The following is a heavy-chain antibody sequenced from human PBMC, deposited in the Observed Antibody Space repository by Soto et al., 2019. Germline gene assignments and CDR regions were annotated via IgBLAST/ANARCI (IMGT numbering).Heavy chain of an antibody. J-gene: IGHJ6*02. D-gene: IGHD2-15*01. CDR1: GFTFSSYG. CDR3: AKDRLRGGFLTAATTNGMDV. V-gene: IGHV3-30*18. CDR2: ISYDGINK. Sequence: QVQLVESGGGVVQPGRSLRLSCAASGFTFSSYGMHWVRQAPGKGLEWVALISYDGINKYYVDSVKGRFTISRDKSKNALCVQMNSLRAGDTAVYYCAKDRLRGGFLTAATTNGMDVWGQGTTVTVSS.